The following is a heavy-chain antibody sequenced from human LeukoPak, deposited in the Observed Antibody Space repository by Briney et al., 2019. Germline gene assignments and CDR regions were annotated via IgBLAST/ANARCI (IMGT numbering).Heavy chain of an antibody. D-gene: IGHD6-13*01. CDR3: AKVLSSSWQIDY. CDR2: ISGSGGRT. J-gene: IGHJ4*02. V-gene: IGHV3-23*01. Sequence: GGSLRLSCAASGFTFSSYALSWVRQAPGKGLEWVSGISGSGGRTLYADSVKGRFTIPRDSSKNTLYLEMNSLRAEDTAVYYCAKVLSSSWQIDYWGQGTLVTVSS. CDR1: GFTFSSYA.